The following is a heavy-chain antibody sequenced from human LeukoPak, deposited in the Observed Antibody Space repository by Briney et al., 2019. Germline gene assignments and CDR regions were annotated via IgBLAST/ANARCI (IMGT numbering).Heavy chain of an antibody. CDR3: ASFSGYSSSWYLYYFDY. Sequence: ASVKVSCKASGGTFSSYAISWVRQAPGQGLEWMGGIIPIFGTANYAQKFQGRVTITADESTSTAYMELSSLRSEDTAVYYCASFSGYSSSWYLYYFDYWGQGTLVTVSS. V-gene: IGHV1-69*13. D-gene: IGHD6-13*01. CDR2: IIPIFGTA. CDR1: GGTFSSYA. J-gene: IGHJ4*02.